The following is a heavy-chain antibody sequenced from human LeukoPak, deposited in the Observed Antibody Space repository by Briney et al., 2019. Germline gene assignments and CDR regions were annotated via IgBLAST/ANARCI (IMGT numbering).Heavy chain of an antibody. V-gene: IGHV3-21*01. J-gene: IGHJ6*03. Sequence: GGSLRLSCAASGFTFSSYSMNWVRQAPGKGLEWVSSISSSSSYIYYADSVKGRFTISRDNAKNSLYLQMNSLRAEDTAVYYCARQGSGYSPTYYYYMDVWGKGTTVTISS. D-gene: IGHD5-18*01. CDR2: ISSSSSYI. CDR3: ARQGSGYSPTYYYYMDV. CDR1: GFTFSSYS.